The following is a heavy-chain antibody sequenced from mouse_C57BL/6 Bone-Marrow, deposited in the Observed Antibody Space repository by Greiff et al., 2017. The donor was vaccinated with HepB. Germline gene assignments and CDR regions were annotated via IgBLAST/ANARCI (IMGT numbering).Heavy chain of an antibody. CDR1: GYTFTSYW. Sequence: VQLQQPGAELVMPGASVKLSCKASGYTFTSYWMHWVKQSPGQGLEWIGVIDPSDSYTNYNQKFKGKSTVTVDKSSSTAYMQLSSLTSEDSAVYYWARRDFYAMDYWGQGTSALVS. J-gene: IGHJ4*01. V-gene: IGHV1-69*01. CDR2: IDPSDSYT. CDR3: ARRDFYAMDY.